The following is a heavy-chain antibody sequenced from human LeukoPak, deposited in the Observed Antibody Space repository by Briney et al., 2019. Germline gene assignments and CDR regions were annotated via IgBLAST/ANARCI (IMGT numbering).Heavy chain of an antibody. CDR2: ISSSSSYI. D-gene: IGHD3-9*01. V-gene: IGHV3-21*01. CDR3: ARGGSDILTGYYPNWFDP. CDR1: GFTFSSYE. Sequence: GGSLRLSCAASGFTFSSYEMNWVRQAPGKGLEWVSSISSSSSYIYYADSVKGRFTISRDNAKNSLYLQMNSLRAEDTAVYYCARGGSDILTGYYPNWFDPWGQGTLVTVSS. J-gene: IGHJ5*02.